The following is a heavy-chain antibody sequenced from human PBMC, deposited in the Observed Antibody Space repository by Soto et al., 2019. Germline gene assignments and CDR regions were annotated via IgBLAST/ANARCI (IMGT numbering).Heavy chain of an antibody. V-gene: IGHV4-34*01. CDR3: ALSSWDPLTDY. CDR1: GGSFSGYY. J-gene: IGHJ4*02. CDR2: INHSGST. Sequence: AETLSLTCAVYGGSFSGYYWSWIRQPPGKGLEWIGEINHSGSTNYNPSLKSRVTISVDTSKNQFSLKLSSVTAADTAVYYCALSSWDPLTDYWGQGTLVTVSS. D-gene: IGHD6-13*01.